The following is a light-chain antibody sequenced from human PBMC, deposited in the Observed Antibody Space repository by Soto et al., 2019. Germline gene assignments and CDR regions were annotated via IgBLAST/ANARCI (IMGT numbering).Light chain of an antibody. CDR1: QGIGND. Sequence: DIQMTQSPSPLSASVGDRVTITCRASQGIGNDLGWYQQKPGKAPKRLIDAASSLQSGVPSRFSGSGSGTAFTLTISSLQPEDFATYYCLQHNAYPLTFGQGTEVEIK. CDR3: LQHNAYPLT. J-gene: IGKJ2*01. CDR2: AAS. V-gene: IGKV1-17*01.